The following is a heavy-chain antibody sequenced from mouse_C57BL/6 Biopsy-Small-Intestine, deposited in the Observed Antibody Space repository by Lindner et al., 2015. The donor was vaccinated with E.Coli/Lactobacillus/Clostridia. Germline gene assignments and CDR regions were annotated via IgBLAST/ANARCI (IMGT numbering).Heavy chain of an antibody. D-gene: IGHD3-1*01. Sequence: VQLQESGGGLVQPKGSLKLSCAASGFSFNTYAMNWVRQAPEKGLKWVARIRSKSNNYATYYADSVKDRFTISRDDPESMLYLQMNNLKTEDTAMYYCVRGTGNYFDYWGQGTTLTVSS. CDR2: IRSKSNNYAT. CDR3: VRGTGNYFDY. V-gene: IGHV10-1*01. J-gene: IGHJ2*01. CDR1: GFSFNTYA.